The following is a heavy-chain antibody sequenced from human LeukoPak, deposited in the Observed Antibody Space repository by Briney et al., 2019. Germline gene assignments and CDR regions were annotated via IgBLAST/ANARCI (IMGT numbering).Heavy chain of an antibody. CDR2: IKQDGSEK. Sequence: GRSLRLSCAASGFTFSSYWMSWVRQAPGKGLGWVANIKQDGSEKYYVDSVKGGFTISRDNAKNSLYLQMNSLRAEHTAVYYCAREYQLLDGGPFFDYWGQGTLVTVSS. V-gene: IGHV3-7*01. D-gene: IGHD2-2*01. CDR1: GFTFSSYW. J-gene: IGHJ4*02. CDR3: AREYQLLDGGPFFDY.